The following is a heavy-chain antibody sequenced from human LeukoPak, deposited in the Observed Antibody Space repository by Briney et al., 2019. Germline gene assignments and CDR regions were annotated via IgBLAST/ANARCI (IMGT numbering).Heavy chain of an antibody. V-gene: IGHV3-23*01. Sequence: GGSLRLSCAASGFTFSSYGMSWVRQAPGKGLEWVSAISGSGGSTYYADSVKGRFTISRDNSNKTVYLQMNSLRAEDTAVYYCANEGRYGDYFDYWGQGTLVTVSS. CDR3: ANEGRYGDYFDY. D-gene: IGHD4/OR15-4a*01. CDR1: GFTFSSYG. CDR2: ISGSGGST. J-gene: IGHJ4*02.